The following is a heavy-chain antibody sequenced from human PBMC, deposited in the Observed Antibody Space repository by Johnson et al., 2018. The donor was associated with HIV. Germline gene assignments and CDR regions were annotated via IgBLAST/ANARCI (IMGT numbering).Heavy chain of an antibody. CDR3: ARVVAAGVDAFDI. Sequence: VQLVESGGGLVKPGGSMRLSCAASGFTFSSYAMSWVRQAPGKGLEWGSAISGSGGSTYYEDSVKGRFTISRDNSKNSLYLQMNSLSAEDTAVYYCARVVAAGVDAFDIWGQGTMVTVSS. V-gene: IGHV3-23*04. CDR1: GFTFSSYA. J-gene: IGHJ3*02. CDR2: ISGSGGST. D-gene: IGHD6-13*01.